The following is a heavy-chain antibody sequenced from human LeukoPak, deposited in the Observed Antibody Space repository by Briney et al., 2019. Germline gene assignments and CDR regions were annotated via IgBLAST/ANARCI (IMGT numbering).Heavy chain of an antibody. CDR1: GYTFNNNW. CDR2: INPRDSDT. CDR3: ARTIFGVVRSNSYHYYYMDV. V-gene: IGHV5-51*01. J-gene: IGHJ6*03. Sequence: GESLKISCQTSGYTFNNNWIGWVRQMPGQGLEWMGSINPRDSDTRYSPSFQGQVTISADRSITTAYLQWSSLKASDTGIYYCARTIFGVVRSNSYHYYYMDVWGKGTTVSVSS. D-gene: IGHD3-3*01.